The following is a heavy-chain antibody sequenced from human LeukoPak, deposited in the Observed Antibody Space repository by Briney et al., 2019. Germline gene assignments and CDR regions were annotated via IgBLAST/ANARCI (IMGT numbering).Heavy chain of an antibody. V-gene: IGHV3-48*03. J-gene: IGHJ4*02. D-gene: IGHD3-22*01. CDR2: ISSSGSTI. CDR3: ARALFHYYDSSGYPTGY. CDR1: GFTFSSYE. Sequence: PGGSLRLSCAASGFTFSSYEMNWVRQAPGKGLEWVSYISSSGSTIYYADSVKGRFTISRDNAKNSLYPQMNSLRAEDTAVYYCARALFHYYDSSGYPTGYWGQGTLVTVSS.